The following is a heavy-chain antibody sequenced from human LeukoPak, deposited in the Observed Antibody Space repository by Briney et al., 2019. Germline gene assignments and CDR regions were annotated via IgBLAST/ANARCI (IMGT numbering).Heavy chain of an antibody. CDR2: ISHSGTT. CDR3: ARSNSESYYRGYYFDY. J-gene: IGHJ4*02. V-gene: IGHV4-59*01. CDR1: GGSISSFY. D-gene: IGHD1-26*01. Sequence: SETLSLTCTVYGGSISSFYWSWIRQPPEKGLEWIGYISHSGTTNYNPSLKSRVTISVDTSVNQFSLKLSSVTAADTAVYYCARSNSESYYRGYYFDYWGQGTLVTVSS.